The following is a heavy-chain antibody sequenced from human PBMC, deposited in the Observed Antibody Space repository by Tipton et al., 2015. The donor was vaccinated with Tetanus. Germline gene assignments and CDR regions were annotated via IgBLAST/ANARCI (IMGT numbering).Heavy chain of an antibody. V-gene: IGHV4-39*07. D-gene: IGHD3-3*01. Sequence: TLSLTCTVSGGSVSSSTYYWVWIRQPPGKGLEWIGTIFYSGSTNYNPSLKSRVTISVDKSKNQFSLKLSSVTAADTAVYYCARDQRIRFLEPTSFFFNYGMDVWGQGTTVTVSS. CDR2: IFYSGST. CDR1: GGSVSSSTYY. CDR3: ARDQRIRFLEPTSFFFNYGMDV. J-gene: IGHJ6*02.